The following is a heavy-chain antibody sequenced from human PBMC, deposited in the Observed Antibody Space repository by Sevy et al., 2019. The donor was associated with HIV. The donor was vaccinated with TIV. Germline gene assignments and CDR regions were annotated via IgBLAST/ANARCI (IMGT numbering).Heavy chain of an antibody. V-gene: IGHV3-30*18. CDR1: GISFTTSG. CDR2: ISYHGRDK. CDR3: AKEFTGYNGMDV. D-gene: IGHD1-1*01. J-gene: IGHJ6*02. Sequence: GGSLRLSCVVSGISFTTSGMHWVRQAPGKGLEWVAVISYHGRDKFYAESVKGRSTISRDSSKNMLYLQMNSLRAEDTAVYYCAKEFTGYNGMDVWGQGTMVTVSS.